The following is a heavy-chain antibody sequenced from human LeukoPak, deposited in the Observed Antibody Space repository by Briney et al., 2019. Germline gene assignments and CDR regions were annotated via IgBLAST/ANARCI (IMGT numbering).Heavy chain of an antibody. Sequence: GGSLRLSCAASGFTFSNTSMNWVRQAPGKGLEWVGRIKTKSYGGTTDYAAPVKGRFTISRDDLKATLYLQMNSLKTEDTAVYYCARDFWPRSGRSWFDPWGQGTLVTVSS. CDR1: GFTFSNTS. J-gene: IGHJ5*02. D-gene: IGHD3-10*01. CDR3: ARDFWPRSGRSWFDP. V-gene: IGHV3-15*01. CDR2: IKTKSYGGTT.